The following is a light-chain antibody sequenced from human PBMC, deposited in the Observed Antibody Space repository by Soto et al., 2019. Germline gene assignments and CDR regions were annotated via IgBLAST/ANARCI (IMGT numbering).Light chain of an antibody. V-gene: IGLV2-14*01. CDR1: SSDVGVYNY. J-gene: IGLJ2*01. CDR2: EVN. CDR3: SSYTSSNRI. Sequence: QSVLTQPASVSGSPGQSITISCTGTSSDVGVYNYVSWYQQHPGKAPKLMIYEVNNRPSGVSNRFSGSKSGNTASLTISGLQAEDEADYYCSSYTSSNRIFGGGTKLTVL.